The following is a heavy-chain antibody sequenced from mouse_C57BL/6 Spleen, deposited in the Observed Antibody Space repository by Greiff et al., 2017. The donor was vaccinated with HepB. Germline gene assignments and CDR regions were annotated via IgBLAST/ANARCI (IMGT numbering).Heavy chain of an antibody. CDR2: IDTSDSET. D-gene: IGHD2-4*01. V-gene: IGHV1-52*01. CDR1: GYTFTSYW. CDR3: ALYYYDGKAWFAY. J-gene: IGHJ3*01. Sequence: QVQLQQSGAELVRPGSSVKLSCKASGYTFTSYWMHWVKQRPIQGLEWIGNIDTSDSETHYNQKFKDKATLTVDKSSSTAYMQLSSLTSEDSAVYYCALYYYDGKAWFAYWGQGTLVTVSA.